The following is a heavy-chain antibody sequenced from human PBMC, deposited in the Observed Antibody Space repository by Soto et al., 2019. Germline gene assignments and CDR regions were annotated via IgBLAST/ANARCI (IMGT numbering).Heavy chain of an antibody. CDR1: GDSISSSNW. CDR3: ARVHCNSSTCHVFDY. V-gene: IGHV4-4*02. Sequence: QVQLQESGPGLVKPWGTLSLTCAVSGDSISSSNWWSWVRQPPGKGLEWIGEIYHSGITNTNPSLKSRVTISVDESTNQFSLKLISVTAADTAVYYCARVHCNSSTCHVFDYWGQGALVTVSS. D-gene: IGHD2-2*01. CDR2: IYHSGIT. J-gene: IGHJ4*02.